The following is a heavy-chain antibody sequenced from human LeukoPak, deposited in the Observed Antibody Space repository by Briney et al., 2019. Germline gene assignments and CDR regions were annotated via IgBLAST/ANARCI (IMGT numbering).Heavy chain of an antibody. CDR2: INPNSGGT. CDR3: ARDRAEPWFPPDAFDI. Sequence: ASVKVSCKASGYTFTGYYMHWVRQAPGQGLEWMGWINPNSGGTNYAQKFQGRVTMTRDTSISTAYMELSRLRSDDTAVYYCARDRAEPWFPPDAFDIWGQGTMVTVSS. J-gene: IGHJ3*02. D-gene: IGHD3-10*01. V-gene: IGHV1-2*02. CDR1: GYTFTGYY.